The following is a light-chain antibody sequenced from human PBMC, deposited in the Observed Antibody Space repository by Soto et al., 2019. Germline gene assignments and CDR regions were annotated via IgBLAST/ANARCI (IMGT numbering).Light chain of an antibody. J-gene: IGKJ2*01. Sequence: DVVLTQTPLYSPVTLGQPASISCRSSQSLEHSDGNTYLSWLHQRPGQPPRLLIYKVSNRFSGVPDRFSGSGAGTDFTLKISGVEAEDVGIYYCMQATQYKPYTFGQGTKLEIK. CDR1: QSLEHSDGNTY. CDR2: KVS. CDR3: MQATQYKPYT. V-gene: IGKV2-24*01.